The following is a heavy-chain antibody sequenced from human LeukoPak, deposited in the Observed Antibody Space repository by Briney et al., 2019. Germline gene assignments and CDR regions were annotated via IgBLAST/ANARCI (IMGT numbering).Heavy chain of an antibody. J-gene: IGHJ4*02. CDR2: INPSGGST. D-gene: IGHD3-22*01. Sequence: ASVKVSCKASGYTFTSHGMHWVRQAPGQGLEWMGVINPSGGSTTYAQKFQGRVTMTRDMSTRTVYMELSSLRSEDTAVYYCARFSSSGYYSFDYWGQGTLVTVSS. V-gene: IGHV1-46*01. CDR1: GYTFTSHG. CDR3: ARFSSSGYYSFDY.